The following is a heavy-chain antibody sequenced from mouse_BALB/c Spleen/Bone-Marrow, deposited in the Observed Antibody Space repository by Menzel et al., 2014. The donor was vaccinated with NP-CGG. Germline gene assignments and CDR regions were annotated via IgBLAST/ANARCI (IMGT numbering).Heavy chain of an antibody. V-gene: IGHV1-69*02. CDR1: GYTFTSYW. Sequence: QVQLQQSGAELVKPGAPVKLSCKASGYTFTSYWMNWVKQRPGRGLEWIGRIDPSDSETHYNQKFKDKATLTVDKSSSTAYIQLISLTSEDSAVYYCARSHGYYPYWYFDVWGAGTTVTVSS. J-gene: IGHJ1*01. CDR2: IDPSDSET. CDR3: ARSHGYYPYWYFDV. D-gene: IGHD2-3*01.